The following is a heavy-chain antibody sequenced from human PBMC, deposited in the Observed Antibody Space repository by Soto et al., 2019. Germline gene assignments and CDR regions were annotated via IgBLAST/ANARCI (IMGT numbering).Heavy chain of an antibody. CDR2: IIPIFGAA. D-gene: IGHD1-1*01. V-gene: IGHV1-69*01. J-gene: IGHJ3*02. CDR3: ATPANIDMSTILWGAAFAI. Sequence: VQLVQSGAEVAKPGSSVKVSCKASGGTFSSYAINWVRQAPGQGLEWMGRIIPIFGAATYALKFQGRVAITADESTSTAYMELSSLTSEDTAVYYCATPANIDMSTILWGAAFAIWGQGTMVTVSS. CDR1: GGTFSSYA.